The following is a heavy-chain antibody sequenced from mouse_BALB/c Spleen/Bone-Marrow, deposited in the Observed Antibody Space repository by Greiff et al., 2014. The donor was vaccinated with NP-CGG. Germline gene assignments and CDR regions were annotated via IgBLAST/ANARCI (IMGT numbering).Heavy chain of an antibody. V-gene: IGHV1-54*01. D-gene: IGHD2-14*01. Sequence: VQLKESGAELVRPGTSVKVSCKASGYAFTNYLIEWIKQRPGQGLEWIGVINPGSGGTNYNEKFKGKATLTADKSSFTAYIQLSSLTSDDSAVYFCAREQVRFFDVWGAGTTVTVSS. CDR2: INPGSGGT. CDR3: AREQVRFFDV. J-gene: IGHJ1*01. CDR1: GYAFTNYL.